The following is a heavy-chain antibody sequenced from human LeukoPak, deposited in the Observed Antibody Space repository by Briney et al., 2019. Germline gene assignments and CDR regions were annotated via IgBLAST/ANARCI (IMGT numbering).Heavy chain of an antibody. Sequence: GGSLRLSCAASGFTFITYGMIWVRQAPGKGLEWVASIKPDGSEKYYVDSVKGRFTISRDNAKNSLYLQMNSLRVEDTAVYYCARGSWTAADYWGQGTLVTVSS. V-gene: IGHV3-7*01. J-gene: IGHJ4*02. D-gene: IGHD6-13*01. CDR1: GFTFITYG. CDR3: ARGSWTAADY. CDR2: IKPDGSEK.